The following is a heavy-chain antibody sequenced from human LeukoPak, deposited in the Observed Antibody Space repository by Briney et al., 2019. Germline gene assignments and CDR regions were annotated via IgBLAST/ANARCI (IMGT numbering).Heavy chain of an antibody. CDR3: ARDRAVAGSFDY. V-gene: IGHV4-59*01. CDR2: IYYSGST. CDR1: GGSISSYY. J-gene: IGHJ4*02. D-gene: IGHD6-19*01. Sequence: SEALSLTCTASGGSISSYYWSWIRQPPGKGLEWIGYIYYSGSTNYNPSLKSRVTISVDTSKNQFSLKLSSVTAADTAVYYCARDRAVAGSFDYWGQGTLVTVSS.